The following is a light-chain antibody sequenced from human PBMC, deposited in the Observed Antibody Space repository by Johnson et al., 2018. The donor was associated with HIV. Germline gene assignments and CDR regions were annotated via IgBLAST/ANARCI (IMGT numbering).Light chain of an antibody. CDR3: GAWDSSLSAYV. V-gene: IGLV1-51*02. CDR1: SSNIGNNY. J-gene: IGLJ1*01. CDR2: ENN. Sequence: QSVLTQPPSVSAAPGQKVTISCSGSSSNIGNNYVSWYRQLPGTAPQLLIFENNKRPSGIPDRFSGSRSGTSATLDITGLQTGDEADYYCGAWDSSLSAYVFATETKVTVL.